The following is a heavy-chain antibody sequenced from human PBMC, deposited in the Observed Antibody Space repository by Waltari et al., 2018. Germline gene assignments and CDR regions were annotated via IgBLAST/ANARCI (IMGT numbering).Heavy chain of an antibody. Sequence: QFQLQESGPGLVRPSETLSLACTVSGDSISRSSYYWAWIRQPPGKGLEWIGTLYSSGSTSYNSSLKSRVTISIDTSKNQFSLMLSSVTAADTAVYYCAKRENFNFWRDAFDLWGQGTMVTVSS. D-gene: IGHD3-3*01. CDR1: GDSISRSSYY. CDR2: LYSSGST. V-gene: IGHV4-39*07. CDR3: AKRENFNFWRDAFDL. J-gene: IGHJ3*01.